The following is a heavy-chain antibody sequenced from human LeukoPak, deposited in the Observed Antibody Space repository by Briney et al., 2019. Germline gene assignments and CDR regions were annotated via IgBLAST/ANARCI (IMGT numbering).Heavy chain of an antibody. Sequence: GASVKVSCKASGYTFTSYGISWVRQAPGQGLEWMGWISAYNGNTNYAQKLQGRVTMTTDTSTSTAYMELRSLRSDDTAVYYCARESDDYGDYTNRYDYMDVWGKGTTVTVSS. CDR3: ARESDDYGDYTNRYDYMDV. CDR2: ISAYNGNT. J-gene: IGHJ6*03. CDR1: GYTFTSYG. V-gene: IGHV1-18*01. D-gene: IGHD4-17*01.